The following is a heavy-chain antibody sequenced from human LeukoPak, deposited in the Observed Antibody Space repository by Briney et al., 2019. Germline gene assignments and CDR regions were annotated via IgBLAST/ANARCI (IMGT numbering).Heavy chain of an antibody. CDR2: ISSSGSTI. V-gene: IGHV3-11*01. CDR3: ARALHNSRIVVVPAAFYAPGY. J-gene: IGHJ4*02. CDR1: GFTFSDYY. Sequence: GGSLRLSCAASGFTFSDYYMSWIRQAPGKGLEWVSYISSSGSTIYYADSVKGRFTISRGNAKNSLYLQMNSLRAEDTAVYYCARALHNSRIVVVPAAFYAPGYWGQGTLVTVSS. D-gene: IGHD2-2*01.